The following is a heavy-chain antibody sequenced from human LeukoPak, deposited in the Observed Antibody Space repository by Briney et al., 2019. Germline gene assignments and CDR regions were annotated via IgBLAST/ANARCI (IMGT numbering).Heavy chain of an antibody. CDR1: GFTFSSYW. V-gene: IGHV3-74*01. J-gene: IGHJ4*02. D-gene: IGHD2-15*01. CDR3: ASTGYCRGGSCPFDY. CDR2: INFDGSST. Sequence: GGSLRLSCAASGFTFSSYWMHWVRQVPGKGLVWVSRINFDGSSTTYADSVKGRFTISRDNAKNTLYLEMNSLRAEDTAVYYCASTGYCRGGSCPFDYWGQGILVTVSS.